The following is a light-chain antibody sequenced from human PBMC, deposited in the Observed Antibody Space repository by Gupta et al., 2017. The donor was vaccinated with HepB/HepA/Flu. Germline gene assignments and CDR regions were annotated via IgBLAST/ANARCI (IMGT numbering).Light chain of an antibody. Sequence: QSALTQPASVSGSPGQSSTISCTGTSSDVGGYNYVSWYQQHPGKAPKLIIYDVSNRPSGISNRFSGSKSGTTASLTIAGLQAEEEADYYFSSYTTSTNPGVFGGGTKLTVL. V-gene: IGLV2-14*01. CDR3: SSYTTSTNPGV. CDR1: SSDVGGYNY. CDR2: DVS. J-gene: IGLJ3*02.